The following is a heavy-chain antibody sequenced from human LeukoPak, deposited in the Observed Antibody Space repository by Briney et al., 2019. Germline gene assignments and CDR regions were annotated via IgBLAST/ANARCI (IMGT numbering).Heavy chain of an antibody. J-gene: IGHJ4*02. CDR1: GGSISSGDYY. D-gene: IGHD6-19*01. CDR2: IYYSGST. CDR3: ARSTTPSGWSYFDY. V-gene: IGHV4-30-4*08. Sequence: PSETLSLTCTVSGGSISSGDYYWSWIREPPGKGLEWIGYIYYSGSTYYNPSLKSRVTISVDTSKNQFSLKLISVTAADTAVYYCARSTTPSGWSYFDYWGQGTLVPVSS.